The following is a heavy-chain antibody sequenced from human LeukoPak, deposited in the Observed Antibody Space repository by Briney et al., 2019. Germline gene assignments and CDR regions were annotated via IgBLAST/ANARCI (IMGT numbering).Heavy chain of an antibody. D-gene: IGHD3-10*01. Sequence: SETLSLTCAVYGGSFSGYYWSWIRQPPGKGLEWIGEINHSGSTNYNPSLKSRVTISVDTSKNQFSLKLSSVTAADTAVYYCARGARNLWFGEPYYLDYWGQGTLVTVSS. CDR2: INHSGST. CDR1: GGSFSGYY. V-gene: IGHV4-34*01. J-gene: IGHJ4*02. CDR3: ARGARNLWFGEPYYLDY.